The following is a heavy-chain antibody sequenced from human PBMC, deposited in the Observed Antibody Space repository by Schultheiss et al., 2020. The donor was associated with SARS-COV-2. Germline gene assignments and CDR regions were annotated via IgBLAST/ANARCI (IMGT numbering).Heavy chain of an antibody. CDR1: GGSFSGYY. D-gene: IGHD1-1*01. V-gene: IGHV4-31*11. Sequence: SETLSLTCAVYGGSFSGYYWSWIRQHQGKGLEWIGYIYYSGSTYYNPSLKSRVTISVDTSKNQFSLKLSSVTAADTAVYYCARDHLEEGYYYGMDVWGQGTTVTVSS. J-gene: IGHJ6*02. CDR3: ARDHLEEGYYYGMDV. CDR2: IYYSGST.